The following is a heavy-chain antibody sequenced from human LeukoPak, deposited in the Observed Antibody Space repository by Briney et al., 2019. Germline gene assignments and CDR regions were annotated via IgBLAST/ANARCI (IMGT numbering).Heavy chain of an antibody. Sequence: TSETLSRTCTVSGGSVSSYYWSWIRQTPGKGLEWSGYISYSGSTNYNPSLKSRVTISVDTSKNQFSLKLSSVTAADTAVYYCARDLLGYYFDYWGQGTLVTVSS. CDR1: GGSVSSYY. CDR3: ARDLLGYYFDY. CDR2: ISYSGST. V-gene: IGHV4-59*02. J-gene: IGHJ4*02.